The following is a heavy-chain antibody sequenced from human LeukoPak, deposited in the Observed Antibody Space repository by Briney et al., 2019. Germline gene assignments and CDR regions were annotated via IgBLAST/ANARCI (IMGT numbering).Heavy chain of an antibody. CDR1: GFTFSNYA. Sequence: GGSLRLSCVASGFTFSNYAMHWVRQAPGKGLEWVAVITYDGSNKYYADSVKARFTISRDNSKNTLYLQMNSLSADDTAVYYCARDKLRGSAGNYYYMDVWGKGTTVTVSS. J-gene: IGHJ6*03. D-gene: IGHD1-26*01. CDR3: ARDKLRGSAGNYYYMDV. CDR2: ITYDGSNK. V-gene: IGHV3-30*04.